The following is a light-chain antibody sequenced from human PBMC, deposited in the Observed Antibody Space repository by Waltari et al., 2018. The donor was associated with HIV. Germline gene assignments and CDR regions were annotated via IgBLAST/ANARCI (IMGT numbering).Light chain of an antibody. CDR1: SSDVGGYNY. CDR3: SSYASSSTPYV. J-gene: IGLJ1*01. CDR2: EVS. Sequence: QSALTQPASVSGSPGQSITISCTGTSSDVGGYNYFSWYQQHPVKAPKLMIYEVSNRPSGVSNRFSGSKSGNTASLTISGLQAEDEADYYCSSYASSSTPYVFGTGTKVTVL. V-gene: IGLV2-14*01.